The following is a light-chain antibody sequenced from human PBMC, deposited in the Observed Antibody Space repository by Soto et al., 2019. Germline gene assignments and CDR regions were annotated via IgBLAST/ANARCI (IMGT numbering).Light chain of an antibody. J-gene: IGLJ3*02. CDR2: QDN. CDR3: QSYDSSTHWV. CDR1: SGSIASNY. Sequence: NFMLTQPHSVSESPGKTVTISCTRSSGSIASNYVQWYQQRPGSAPTTVIYQDNQRPSGVPDRFSGSIDSSSNSSSLTISRLKTEDEADYYCQSYDSSTHWVFGGGTKLTVL. V-gene: IGLV6-57*03.